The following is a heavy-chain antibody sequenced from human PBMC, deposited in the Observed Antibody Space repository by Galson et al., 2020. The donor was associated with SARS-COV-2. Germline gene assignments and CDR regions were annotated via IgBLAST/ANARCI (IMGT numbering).Heavy chain of an antibody. V-gene: IGHV3-11*01. D-gene: IGHD3-3*01. CDR1: GFALNDYD. CDR3: ARNFRYFDL. J-gene: IGHJ2*01. CDR2: IGQSDSTT. Sequence: GESLKISCAASGFALNDYDMTWIRQAPGKGLEWVSYIGQSDSTTYYADSVRGRFTISRDNAKNSLYLQMNSLTAEDTAVYYCARNFRYFDLWGRGTLVTVSS.